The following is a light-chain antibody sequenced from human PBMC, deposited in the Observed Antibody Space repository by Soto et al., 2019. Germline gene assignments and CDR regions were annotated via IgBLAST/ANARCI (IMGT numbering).Light chain of an antibody. J-gene: IGLJ1*01. Sequence: SYALAQSPSVSVSPGQTARLTFSGDALTKQYAHWYQQRLGQAPILVIYKDTERPSGIPERFSGSTSGTTVTLTINAVQAEDEADYYCQSASSSGVYPVFGAGTKVTV. CDR1: ALTKQY. CDR3: QSASSSGVYPV. CDR2: KDT. V-gene: IGLV3-25*02.